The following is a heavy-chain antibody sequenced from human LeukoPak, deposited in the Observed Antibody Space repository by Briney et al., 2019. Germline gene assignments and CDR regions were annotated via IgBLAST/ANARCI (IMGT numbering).Heavy chain of an antibody. CDR3: ARADWGSIDY. Sequence: PGGSLRLSCAASGFTFSTYWMHWVRQAPGEGLVWVSRIKSDGSDTSYADSVKGRFTISRDNAKNSLYLQMNSLRVEDTAVYYCARADWGSIDYWGQGTRVTVSS. V-gene: IGHV3-74*01. J-gene: IGHJ4*02. CDR1: GFTFSTYW. CDR2: IKSDGSDT. D-gene: IGHD7-27*01.